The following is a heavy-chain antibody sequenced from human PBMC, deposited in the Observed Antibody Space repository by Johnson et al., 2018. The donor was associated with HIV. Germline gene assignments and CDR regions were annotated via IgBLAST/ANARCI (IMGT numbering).Heavy chain of an antibody. CDR2: ISTSDGTI. CDR1: GFTFSDYY. J-gene: IGHJ3*02. V-gene: IGHV3-11*04. D-gene: IGHD2-15*01. Sequence: QVQLVASGGGLVKPGGSLRLSCLASGFTFSDYYMSWIRQAPGKGLEWVSYISTSDGTIYSADTVKGRFSISRDNAKNSLYLQMNSLRAEDTAVYYCARSRDCSGGSCPDAFDIWGQGTMVTVSS. CDR3: ARSRDCSGGSCPDAFDI.